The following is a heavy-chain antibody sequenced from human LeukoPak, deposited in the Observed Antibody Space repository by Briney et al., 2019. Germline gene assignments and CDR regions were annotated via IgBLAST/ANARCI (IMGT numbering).Heavy chain of an antibody. J-gene: IGHJ2*01. CDR2: INHSGST. Sequence: PSETLPLTCAVYGGTFSGYYWSWLRQPPGKGLEWIGEINHSGSTNYNPSRKSRVTISVDTSKNQFSLKLSSVTAADTAVYYCARASVSAKYSGSIWYFDLWGRGTLVTVSS. CDR3: ARASVSAKYSGSIWYFDL. D-gene: IGHD1-26*01. V-gene: IGHV4-34*01. CDR1: GGTFSGYY.